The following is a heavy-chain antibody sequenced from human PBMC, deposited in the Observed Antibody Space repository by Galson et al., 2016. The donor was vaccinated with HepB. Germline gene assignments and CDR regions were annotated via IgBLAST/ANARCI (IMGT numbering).Heavy chain of an antibody. D-gene: IGHD3/OR15-3a*01. J-gene: IGHJ3*02. CDR2: IYYSGDT. CDR1: GVSISNSHSY. CDR3: ARREFCGSLSCRHAFDI. V-gene: IGHV4-39*01. Sequence: SETLSLTCTVCGVSISNSHSYWTWIRQSPEKGLEWIGDIYYSGDTYYNPSLKSRVALFVDVSKNQFSLKLNSVTAADTAVYYFARREFCGSLSCRHAFDIWGHGAMVTVSS.